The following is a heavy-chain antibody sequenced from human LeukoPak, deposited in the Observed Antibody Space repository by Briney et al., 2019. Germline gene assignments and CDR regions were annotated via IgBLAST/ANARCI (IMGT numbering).Heavy chain of an antibody. CDR2: INPDGSGT. CDR1: GFTFSNYW. D-gene: IGHD1-26*01. J-gene: IGHJ4*02. V-gene: IGHV3-74*01. CDR3: AQVGATGY. Sequence: GGSLRLSCAASGFTFSNYWMHWVSQVPGKGLVWVSRINPDGSGTDYADSVKGRFTISRDNTKNTLYLQMNSLRAEDTALYYCAQVGATGYWGQGTLVIVSS.